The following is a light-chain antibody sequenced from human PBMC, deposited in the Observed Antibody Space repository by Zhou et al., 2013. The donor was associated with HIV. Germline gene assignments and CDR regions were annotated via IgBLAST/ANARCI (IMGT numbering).Light chain of an antibody. CDR3: QQRSNWPPT. CDR2: DAS. J-gene: IGKJ1*01. V-gene: IGKV3-11*01. CDR1: QSVSSY. Sequence: PGERATLSCRASQSVSSYLAWYQQKPGQAPRLLIYDASNRATGIPARFSGSGSGTGFTLTISSLEPEDFAVYYCQQRSNWPPTF.